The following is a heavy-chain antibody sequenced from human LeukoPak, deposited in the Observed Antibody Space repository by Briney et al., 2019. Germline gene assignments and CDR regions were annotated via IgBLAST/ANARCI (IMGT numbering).Heavy chain of an antibody. CDR2: ISGSGGST. CDR3: AKVTCSSSWVISSHFDY. V-gene: IGHV3-23*01. D-gene: IGHD6-13*01. CDR1: GFTFSSYA. Sequence: GGSLRLSCAASGFTFSSYAMSWVRQAPGKGLEWVSAISGSGGSTYYADSVKGRFTISRDNSKNTLYLQMNSLRAEDTAVYYCAKVTCSSSWVISSHFDYWGQGTLVTVSS. J-gene: IGHJ4*02.